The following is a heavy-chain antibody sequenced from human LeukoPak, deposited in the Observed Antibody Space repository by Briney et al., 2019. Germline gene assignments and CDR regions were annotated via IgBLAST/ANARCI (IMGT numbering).Heavy chain of an antibody. J-gene: IGHJ3*02. V-gene: IGHV4-59*01. CDR1: GGSISSYY. Sequence: SETLSLTCTVSGGSISSYYWSWIRQPPGKGLEWIGYIYYSGSTNYNPSLKSRVTISVDTSKNQFSLKLSSVTAAHTAVYYCARGDQLLAVDAFDIWGQGTMVTVSS. D-gene: IGHD2-2*01. CDR3: ARGDQLLAVDAFDI. CDR2: IYYSGST.